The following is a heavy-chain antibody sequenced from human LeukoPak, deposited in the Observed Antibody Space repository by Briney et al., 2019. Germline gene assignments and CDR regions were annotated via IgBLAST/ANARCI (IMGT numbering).Heavy chain of an antibody. CDR3: ARDGRCTDYENCFDP. Sequence: SETLSLTCAVSGGFFSSSSCYWGWIRQPPGKGLEWIGNIFYTGTAYYNPSLMSRVTISVNTSTNRFSLKLDSVTSADTAVYYCARDGRCTDYENCFDPWGQGTLVTVSS. J-gene: IGHJ5*02. CDR2: IFYTGTA. V-gene: IGHV4-39*02. D-gene: IGHD4/OR15-4a*01. CDR1: GGFFSSSSCY.